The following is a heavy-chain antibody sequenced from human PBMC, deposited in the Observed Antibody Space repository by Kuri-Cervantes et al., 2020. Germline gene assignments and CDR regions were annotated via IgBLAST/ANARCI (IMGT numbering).Heavy chain of an antibody. J-gene: IGHJ4*02. V-gene: IGHV3-15*04. CDR1: GITFKNAW. CDR3: TTARYSSSWYGALSYY. CDR2: VAPENDGGTL. D-gene: IGHD6-13*01. Sequence: GESLKISCAASGITFKNAWMNWVRQAPGKGLEWLGRVAPENDGGTLDYAAPVNGRFTISRDDSKNTLSLQMNSLKTEDTAVYYCTTARYSSSWYGALSYYWGQGTLVTVSS.